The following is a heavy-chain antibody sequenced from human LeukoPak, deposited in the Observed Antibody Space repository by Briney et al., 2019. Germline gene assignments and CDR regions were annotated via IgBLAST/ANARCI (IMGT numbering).Heavy chain of an antibody. J-gene: IGHJ4*02. D-gene: IGHD3-22*01. CDR2: INSDGSTT. CDR1: GFTFSSYW. CDR3: ARYYYDPSGYYYMDY. V-gene: IGHV3-74*01. Sequence: GGSLRLSCAAPGFTFSSYWMHWVRQAPGKGLVWVSRINSDGSTTTYADSVKGRFTISRDNAKNTLYLQMSSLGADDTAVYYCARYYYDPSGYYYMDYWGQGTLVTVSS.